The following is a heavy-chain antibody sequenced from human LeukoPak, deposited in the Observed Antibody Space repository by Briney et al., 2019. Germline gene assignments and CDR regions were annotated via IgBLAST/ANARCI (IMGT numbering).Heavy chain of an antibody. CDR2: ISYDGSNK. CDR1: GFTFSSYG. J-gene: IGHJ3*02. CDR3: AKQRVQWLGDAFDI. V-gene: IGHV3-30*18. Sequence: GGSLRLSCAASGFTFSSYGMHWVRQAPGKGLEWVAVISYDGSNKYYADSVKGRFTISRDNSKNTLYLQMNSLRAEDTAVYYCAKQRVQWLGDAFDIWGQGTMVTVSS. D-gene: IGHD6-19*01.